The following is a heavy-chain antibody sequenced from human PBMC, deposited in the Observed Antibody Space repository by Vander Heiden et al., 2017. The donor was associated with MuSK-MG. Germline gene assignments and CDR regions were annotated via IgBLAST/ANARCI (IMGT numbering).Heavy chain of an antibody. CDR1: GCTFSSYA. CDR2: ISGRGDST. Sequence: EVQLLESGGGLVQPGGSLRLSCAAAGCTFSSYAMHWVRQAPGKGLEWVSGISGRGDSTYYADSVKGRFTVSRDNSKNTLYLQMNSLRAEDTAVYYCAKDAGYCTGGSCYSAPYFYYYYMDVWGKGTTVTVSS. V-gene: IGHV3-23*01. CDR3: AKDAGYCTGGSCYSAPYFYYYYMDV. D-gene: IGHD2-15*01. J-gene: IGHJ6*03.